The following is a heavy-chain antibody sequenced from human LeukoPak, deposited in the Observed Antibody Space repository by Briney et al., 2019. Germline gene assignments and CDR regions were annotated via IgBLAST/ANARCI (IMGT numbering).Heavy chain of an antibody. CDR2: IYHSGST. D-gene: IGHD3-10*01. CDR3: ARDRIYGSGSDHFDY. V-gene: IGHV4-38-2*02. J-gene: IGHJ4*02. Sequence: SETLSLTCTVSGYSISSGYYWGWIRQPPGKGLEWIGSIYHSGSTYYNPSLKSRVTISVDTSKNQFSLKLSSVTAADTAVYYCARDRIYGSGSDHFDYWGQGTLVTVSS. CDR1: GYSISSGYY.